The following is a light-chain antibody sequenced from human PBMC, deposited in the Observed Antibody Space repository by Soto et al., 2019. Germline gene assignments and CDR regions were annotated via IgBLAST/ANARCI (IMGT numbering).Light chain of an antibody. Sequence: QSALTQSPSASGSPGQSVTISCTGTSSDVGGYKYVSWYQQHPGKAPKLMIYEVSKRPSGVPDRFSGSKSGNTASLTVSGLQAEDEADYYCSSYAGSILGVFGGGTKLTVL. CDR1: SSDVGGYKY. J-gene: IGLJ3*02. CDR3: SSYAGSILGV. V-gene: IGLV2-8*01. CDR2: EVS.